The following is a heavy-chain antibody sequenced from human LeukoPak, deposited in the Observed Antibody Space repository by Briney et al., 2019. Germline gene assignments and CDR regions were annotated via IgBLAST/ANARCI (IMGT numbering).Heavy chain of an antibody. CDR2: ISASGGST. D-gene: IGHD1-1*01. CDR3: AKDDKWDDGGGAFDF. J-gene: IGHJ3*01. V-gene: IGHV3-23*01. Sequence: GGSLRLSCAASGLIFTDYAMSWVRQAPGKGLEWVSAISASGGSTYYAASVRGRFTIYRDNSKNTLYLQMNILRAEDTALYYCAKDDKWDDGGGAFDFWGQGTMVTVSS. CDR1: GLIFTDYA.